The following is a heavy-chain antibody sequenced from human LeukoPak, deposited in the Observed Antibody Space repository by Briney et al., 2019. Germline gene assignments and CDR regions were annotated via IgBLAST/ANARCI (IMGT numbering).Heavy chain of an antibody. J-gene: IGHJ4*02. V-gene: IGHV3-7*01. Sequence: GGSLRLSCAASGFTFSSYWMSWVRQAPGKGLEWVANIKQDGSEKYYVDSVKGRFTISRDNAKNSLYLQMNSLRAEDTAVYYCARDAYVWGSYRHASDHWGQGTLVTVSS. D-gene: IGHD3-16*02. CDR2: IKQDGSEK. CDR3: ARDAYVWGSYRHASDH. CDR1: GFTFSSYW.